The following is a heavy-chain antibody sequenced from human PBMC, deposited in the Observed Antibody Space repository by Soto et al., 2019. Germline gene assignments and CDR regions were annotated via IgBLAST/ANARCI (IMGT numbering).Heavy chain of an antibody. CDR3: AREYDFWSGYFKFNWFDP. CDR1: GFTFSSYG. Sequence: PGGSLRLSCAASGFTFSSYGMHWVRQAPGKGLEWVAVIWYDGSNKYYADSVKGRFTISRDNSKNTLYLQMNSLRAEDTAVYYCAREYDFWSGYFKFNWFDPWGQGPLVTVSS. V-gene: IGHV3-33*01. D-gene: IGHD3-3*01. J-gene: IGHJ5*02. CDR2: IWYDGSNK.